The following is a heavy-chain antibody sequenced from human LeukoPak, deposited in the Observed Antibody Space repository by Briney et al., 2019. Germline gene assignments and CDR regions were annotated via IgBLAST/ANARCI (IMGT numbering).Heavy chain of an antibody. Sequence: GSLRLSCAVFGVTFSTCPMHWVRQPPAKGLEFVSSISSDGGRTYYADSMKGRFTISRDNSKNTLYLRKDSLRAEDMPVYYCAKSFYCGSGPYAPPARHWGQXTXVTVSS. CDR2: ISSDGGRT. V-gene: IGHV3-64*02. J-gene: IGHJ4*02. CDR1: GVTFSTCP. CDR3: AKSFYCGSGPYAPPARH. D-gene: IGHD3-10*01.